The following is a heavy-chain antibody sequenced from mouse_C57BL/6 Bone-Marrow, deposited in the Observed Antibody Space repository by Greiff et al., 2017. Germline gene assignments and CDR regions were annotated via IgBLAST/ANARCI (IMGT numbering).Heavy chain of an antibody. V-gene: IGHV1-55*01. Sequence: QVQLKQPGAELVKPGASVKMSCKASGYTFTSYWITWVKQRPGQGLEWIGDIYPTSGRTNYNEKFKSKAILTVDTSSNTAYMQLSSLTSEDSAVFYCARSGPLGRSVDYWGQGTTLTVSP. J-gene: IGHJ2*01. D-gene: IGHD4-1*01. CDR3: ARSGPLGRSVDY. CDR2: IYPTSGRT. CDR1: GYTFTSYW.